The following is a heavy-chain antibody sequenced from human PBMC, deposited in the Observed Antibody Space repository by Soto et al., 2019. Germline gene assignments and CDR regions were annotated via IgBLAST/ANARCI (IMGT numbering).Heavy chain of an antibody. V-gene: IGHV3-23*01. Sequence: EVQLLESGGGLVQPGGSLRLSCAASGFTFSNYAMNWVRQAPGKGLEWVSVISGSGGSTYYADSVKGRFTISRDNSKNTLYLQMNSVRAEDTAVYYCARRSSGWYFDYWGQGTLVTVSS. CDR3: ARRSSGWYFDY. CDR1: GFTFSNYA. J-gene: IGHJ4*02. D-gene: IGHD6-19*01. CDR2: ISGSGGST.